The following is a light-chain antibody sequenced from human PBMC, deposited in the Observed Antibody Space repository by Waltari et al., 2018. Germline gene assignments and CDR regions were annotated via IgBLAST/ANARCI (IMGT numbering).Light chain of an antibody. CDR1: QSVNYF. CDR2: YAS. J-gene: IGKJ4*01. V-gene: IGKV3-11*01. CDR3: QQRTNWPLT. Sequence: EIVLTQSPATLSLSPGERATLSCRASQSVNYFLAWFQQKPGQAPRLLIYYASNRATGIPARFSGRGSGTDFTLTISSLEPEDFAVYYCQQRTNWPLTFGGGTKVEIK.